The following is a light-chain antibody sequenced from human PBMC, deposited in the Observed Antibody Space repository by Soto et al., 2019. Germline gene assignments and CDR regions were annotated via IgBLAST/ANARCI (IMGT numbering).Light chain of an antibody. CDR1: SGHSSYI. CDR2: LEGSGSY. J-gene: IGLJ3*02. CDR3: ETWDSNPRV. V-gene: IGLV4-60*03. Sequence: QLVLTQSSSASASLGSSVTLTCTLSSGHSSYIIAWHQQQPGKAPRYLLKLEGSGSYNKGSAVPDRVSGSSSGADRYLTISNPQSEDEADYYCETWDSNPRVFGGGTKLTVL.